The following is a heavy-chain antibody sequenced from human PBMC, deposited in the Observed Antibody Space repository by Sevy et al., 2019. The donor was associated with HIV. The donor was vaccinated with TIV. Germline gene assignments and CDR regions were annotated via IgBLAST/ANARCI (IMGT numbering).Heavy chain of an antibody. CDR2: ISSSSSYI. CDR1: GFTFSSYS. D-gene: IGHD3-3*01. CDR3: ARAWGGYTIFQGYMVV. Sequence: GGSLRLSCAASGFTFSSYSMNWVRQAPGKGLEWVSSISSSSSYIYYADSVKGRFTISRDNAKNSLYLQMNSLRAEDTAVYYCARAWGGYTIFQGYMVVWGKGTTVTVSS. V-gene: IGHV3-21*01. J-gene: IGHJ6*03.